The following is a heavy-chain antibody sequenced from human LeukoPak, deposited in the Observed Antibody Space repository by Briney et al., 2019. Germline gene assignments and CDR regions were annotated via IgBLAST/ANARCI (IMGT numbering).Heavy chain of an antibody. CDR2: ISYDGSNK. J-gene: IGHJ4*02. CDR3: AEDRVGATLYFDY. D-gene: IGHD1-26*01. Sequence: QTGGSLRLSCAASGFTFSSYAMHWVRQAPGKGLEWVAVISYDGSNKYYADSVKGRFTISRDNSKNTLYLQMNSLRAEDTAVYYCAEDRVGATLYFDYWGQGTLVTVSS. V-gene: IGHV3-30*04. CDR1: GFTFSSYA.